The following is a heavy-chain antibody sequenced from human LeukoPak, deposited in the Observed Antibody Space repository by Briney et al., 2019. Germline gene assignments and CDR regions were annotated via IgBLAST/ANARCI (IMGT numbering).Heavy chain of an antibody. V-gene: IGHV4-4*07. CDR2: IYSSGST. Sequence: KPSETLSLTCTVSGDSINSYYWSWIRQPAGKGLGRIGRIYSSGSTYYNPSLKGRVTMSVDTSKNQISLKLTSVTAADTAVYYCARDPSYTSGRFDYWGQGTLVTVSS. CDR1: GDSINSYY. J-gene: IGHJ4*02. CDR3: ARDPSYTSGRFDY. D-gene: IGHD6-19*01.